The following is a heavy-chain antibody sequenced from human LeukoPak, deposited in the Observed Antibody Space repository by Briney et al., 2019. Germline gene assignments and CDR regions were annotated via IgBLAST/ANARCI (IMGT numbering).Heavy chain of an antibody. CDR3: AAPWEVDTTIPYYYYNMDV. J-gene: IGHJ6*03. Sequence: SETLSLTCSVSGGSISRTSYFWGWIRQPPGKGLEWIGSIYYSGSTYYDPSLKSRVTISVDTSKNLFSLKLSSVTAADTAVYYCAAPWEVDTTIPYYYYNMDVWGQGTTVTVSS. V-gene: IGHV4-39*07. CDR2: IYYSGST. D-gene: IGHD5-18*01. CDR1: GGSISRTSYF.